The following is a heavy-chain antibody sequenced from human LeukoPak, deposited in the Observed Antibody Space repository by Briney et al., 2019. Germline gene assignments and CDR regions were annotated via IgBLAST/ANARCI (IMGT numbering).Heavy chain of an antibody. V-gene: IGHV5-51*01. CDR3: ARPSYYYDSSGYYYSDY. D-gene: IGHD3-22*01. J-gene: IGHJ4*02. Sequence: GESLKISCKGSGYRFTNYWIGWVRQMPGKGLEWMGIIYPGDSVTKYSPSVQGQVTISADKSISIAYLQWSSLKASDTAMYYCARPSYYYDSSGYYYSDYWGQGTLVTVSS. CDR1: GYRFTNYW. CDR2: IYPGDSVT.